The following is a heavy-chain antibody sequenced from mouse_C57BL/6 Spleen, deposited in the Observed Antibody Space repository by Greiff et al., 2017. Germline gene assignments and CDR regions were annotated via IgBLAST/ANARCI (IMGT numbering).Heavy chain of an antibody. CDR1: GYTFTSYW. J-gene: IGHJ2*01. Sequence: QVQLQQPGAELVKPGASVKLSCKASGYTFTSYWMQWVKQRPGQGLEWIGEIDPSDSYTNYNQKFKGKATLTVDTSSSTAYMQLSSLTSEDSAVYYCARGGEGYWGQGTTRTVSS. CDR2: IDPSDSYT. CDR3: ARGGEGY. V-gene: IGHV1-50*01.